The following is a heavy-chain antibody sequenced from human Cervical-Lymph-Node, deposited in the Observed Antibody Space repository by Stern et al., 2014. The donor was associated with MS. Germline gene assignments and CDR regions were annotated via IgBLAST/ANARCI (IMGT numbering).Heavy chain of an antibody. Sequence: MQLVESGGGLVKPGGSLRLSCAASGFTFSDYYMNWIRQAPGKGLEWVSYISGRDGTIFYADSVKGRFTISRDNAKKSLYLQMNSLRAEDTAVYYCARAGGSKDAFWGQGTLVTVSS. CDR3: ARAGGSKDAF. V-gene: IGHV3-11*01. CDR2: ISGRDGTI. J-gene: IGHJ4*02. D-gene: IGHD3-10*01. CDR1: GFTFSDYY.